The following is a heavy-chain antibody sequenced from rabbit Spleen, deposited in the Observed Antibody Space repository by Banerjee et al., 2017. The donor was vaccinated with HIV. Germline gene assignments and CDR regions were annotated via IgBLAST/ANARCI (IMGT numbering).Heavy chain of an antibody. CDR3: ARSGANAAAYEFNL. V-gene: IGHV1S40*01. CDR2: IYGGSGST. D-gene: IGHD6-1*01. CDR1: GFSFSSSYY. J-gene: IGHJ4*01. Sequence: QSLEESGGDLVKPGASLTLTCTASGFSFSSSYYMCWVRQAPGKGLEWIGCIYGGSGSTDYASWAKGRFTISKTSSTTVTLQMTGLTAADTATYFCARSGANAAAYEFNLWGQGTLVTVS.